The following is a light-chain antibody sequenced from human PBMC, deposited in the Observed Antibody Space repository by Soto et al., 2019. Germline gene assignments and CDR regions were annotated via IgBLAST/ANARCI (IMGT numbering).Light chain of an antibody. V-gene: IGLV2-14*03. CDR2: DVS. Sequence: QSALTQPASVSGSPGQSITISCTGTSSDIGGYNYVSWHQQHPGKAPKLIIYDVSNRPSGVSNRFSASKSGNTASLTISGLQAEDEADYYCGSYTSSTTVVFGGGTQLTVL. CDR1: SSDIGGYNY. CDR3: GSYTSSTTVV. J-gene: IGLJ2*01.